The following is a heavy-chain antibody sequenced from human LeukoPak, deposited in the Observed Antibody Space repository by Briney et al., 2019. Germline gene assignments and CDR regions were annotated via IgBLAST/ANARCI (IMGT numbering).Heavy chain of an antibody. V-gene: IGHV4-59*08. CDR1: GGSISSYY. CDR2: VSYSGGT. CDR3: ARHYISGYFFDY. D-gene: IGHD1-14*01. Sequence: SETLSLTCSVSGGSISSYYWSWIRQPPGKGLEWIGYVSYSGGTNYNPSLKSRVTISVDTSKNQFSLKLSSVTAADTAVYYCARHYISGYFFDYWGQGTLVTVSS. J-gene: IGHJ4*02.